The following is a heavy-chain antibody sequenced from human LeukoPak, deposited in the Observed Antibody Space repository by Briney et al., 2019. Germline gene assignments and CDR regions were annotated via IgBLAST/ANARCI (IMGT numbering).Heavy chain of an antibody. V-gene: IGHV4-59*01. Sequence: SETLSLTCTVSGDSISRYYWSWIRQPPGKGPECIGYISYSGSTNYNPSLKSRVTISLDTSKNHFSLKLTSVTAADAAVFYCARSQGAYFDYWGQGILVTVSS. CDR3: ARSQGAYFDY. J-gene: IGHJ4*02. CDR2: ISYSGST. CDR1: GDSISRYY.